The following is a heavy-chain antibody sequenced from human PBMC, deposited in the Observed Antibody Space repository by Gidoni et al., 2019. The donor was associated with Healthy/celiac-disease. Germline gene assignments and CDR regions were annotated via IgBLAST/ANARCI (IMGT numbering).Heavy chain of an antibody. Sequence: QLQLQESGPGLVKPSETLSLTCTVSGGSISSSSYYWGWIRQPPGKGLEWIGSIYYSGSTYYTPSLKSRVTISVDTSKNQFSLKLSSVTAADTAVYYCARPDGLPPSNWFDPWGQGTLVTVSS. V-gene: IGHV4-39*01. D-gene: IGHD4-17*01. CDR3: ARPDGLPPSNWFDP. CDR2: IYYSGST. J-gene: IGHJ5*02. CDR1: GGSISSSSYY.